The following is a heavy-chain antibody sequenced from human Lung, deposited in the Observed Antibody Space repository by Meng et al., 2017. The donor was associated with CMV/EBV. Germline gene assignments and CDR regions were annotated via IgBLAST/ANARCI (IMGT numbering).Heavy chain of an antibody. CDR2: IYYSGST. V-gene: IGHV4-39*01. J-gene: IGHJ6*02. CDR1: GGSISSSSYY. Sequence: SXTLSLXCTVSGGSISSSSYYWGWIRQPPGKGLEWIGSIYYSGSTYYNPSLKSRVTISVDTSKNQFSLKLSSVTAADTAVYYCARQTDTEGIAAAPDVWGQGTTVTVSS. CDR3: ARQTDTEGIAAAPDV. D-gene: IGHD6-13*01.